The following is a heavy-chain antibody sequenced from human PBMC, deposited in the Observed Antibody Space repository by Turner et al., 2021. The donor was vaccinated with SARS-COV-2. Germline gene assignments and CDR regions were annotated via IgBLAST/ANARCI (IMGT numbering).Heavy chain of an antibody. CDR1: EFPFSSYW. J-gene: IGHJ6*02. Sequence: EVQLVESGGGLVQPGGSLRLSCAASEFPFSSYWMHWVRQAPGKGLVWVSRINSDGSSTSYADSVKGRFTISRDNAKNTLYLQMNSPRAEDTAVYYCARVGIAAAGPTFYYYYYGMDVWGQGTTVTVSS. CDR2: INSDGSST. V-gene: IGHV3-74*01. CDR3: ARVGIAAAGPTFYYYYYGMDV. D-gene: IGHD6-13*01.